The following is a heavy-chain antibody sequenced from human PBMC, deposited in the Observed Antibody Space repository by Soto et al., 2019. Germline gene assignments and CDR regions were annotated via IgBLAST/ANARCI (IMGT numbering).Heavy chain of an antibody. CDR1: GFTFSSYG. J-gene: IGHJ6*02. CDR3: ASDPKENSDFWNQGGMYX. V-gene: IGHV3-33*01. D-gene: IGHD3-3*01. Sequence: PGGCLRLSCAASGFTFSSYGMHGVRQAPGKGLEWVSFICYDGSNKYYADSVKVRFTISRDNSKNTLYLQMNSLRAEDTAVYYCASDPKENSDFWNQGGMYXRGQVTTVT. CDR2: ICYDGSNK.